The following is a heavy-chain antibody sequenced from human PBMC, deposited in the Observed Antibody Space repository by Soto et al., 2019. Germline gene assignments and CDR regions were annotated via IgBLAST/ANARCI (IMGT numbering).Heavy chain of an antibody. V-gene: IGHV3-30*18. D-gene: IGHD3-22*01. J-gene: IGHJ4*02. CDR3: VKPPGYYSDSTTYYSV. CDR2: ISDDGTNK. CDR1: GFTLSNYG. Sequence: LRLSCAVYGFTLSNYGIHWVRQAPVKGLEWVALISDDGTNKYFLDSVKCRFTISRDNSRNMVYLQMNRLRVEDTAVYYCVKPPGYYSDSTTYYSVWGRGTLVTVSS.